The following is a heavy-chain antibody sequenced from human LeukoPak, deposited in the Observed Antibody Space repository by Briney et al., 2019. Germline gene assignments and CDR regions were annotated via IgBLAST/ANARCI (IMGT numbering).Heavy chain of an antibody. D-gene: IGHD3-10*01. CDR1: GFDFSSYG. CDR3: AKETPDYYFDY. CDR2: ISYDGSNK. Sequence: GGSLRLSCAASGFDFSSYGMHWVRQAPGKGLEWVAVISYDGSNKYYADSVKGRFTISRDNSKNTLYLQMNSLRAEDTAVYYCAKETPDYYFDYWGQGTLVTVSS. V-gene: IGHV3-30*18. J-gene: IGHJ4*02.